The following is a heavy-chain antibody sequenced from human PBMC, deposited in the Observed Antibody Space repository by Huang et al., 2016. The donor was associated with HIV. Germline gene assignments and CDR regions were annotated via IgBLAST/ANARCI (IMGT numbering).Heavy chain of an antibody. CDR1: GFTFSSYS. V-gene: IGHV3-48*02. D-gene: IGHD3-3*01. CDR2: ISSSRSTI. Sequence: GGLVQPGGSLRLSCAASGFTFSSYSMNWVRQAPGKGLEWVSYISSSRSTIYYADSVKGRFTISRDNAKNSLLLQMNSLRDEDTAVYYCARGIRYFGVVAYFDYWGQGALVTVSS. J-gene: IGHJ4*02. CDR3: ARGIRYFGVVAYFDY.